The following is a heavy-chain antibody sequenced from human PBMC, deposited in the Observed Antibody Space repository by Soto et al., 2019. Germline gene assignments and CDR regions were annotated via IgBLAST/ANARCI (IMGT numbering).Heavy chain of an antibody. D-gene: IGHD2-15*01. CDR1: GFTFRDSY. J-gene: IGHJ6*02. CDR2: ISSSSSYT. Sequence: PVWPLRLSCAASGFTFRDSYMSWLRPAPGTGLEWVSYISSSSSYTNYAESVKGRFTISRDNAKNSLYLQMNSLRAEDTAVYYCARDDTPTLYTPGKYYYYGMDVWGQGTTATVSS. CDR3: ARDDTPTLYTPGKYYYYGMDV. V-gene: IGHV3-11*06.